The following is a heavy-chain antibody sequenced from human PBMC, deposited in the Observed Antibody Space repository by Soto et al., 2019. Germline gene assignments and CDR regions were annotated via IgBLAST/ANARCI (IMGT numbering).Heavy chain of an antibody. Sequence: GGSLRLSCAASGFTFSRFGIHWVRQAPGKGLEWVAVISYDGSDQYYVDSVKGRFTISRDNSKSTVYLQMNSLRAEDTALYYCAKPTCSSTSCYGGYFDYWGQGT. CDR1: GFTFSRFG. D-gene: IGHD2-2*01. CDR2: ISYDGSDQ. V-gene: IGHV3-30*18. J-gene: IGHJ4*02. CDR3: AKPTCSSTSCYGGYFDY.